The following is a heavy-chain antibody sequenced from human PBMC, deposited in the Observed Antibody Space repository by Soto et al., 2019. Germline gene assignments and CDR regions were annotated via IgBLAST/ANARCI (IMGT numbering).Heavy chain of an antibody. Sequence: GGSLRLSCAASGFTFSDYYMSWIRQAPGKGLEWVSYISSSGSTIYYADSVKGRFTISRDNAKNSLYLQMNSLRAEDTAVYYCARTPRLITGTTVPRYVDYWGQGTLVTVSS. D-gene: IGHD1-7*01. J-gene: IGHJ4*02. CDR3: ARTPRLITGTTVPRYVDY. V-gene: IGHV3-11*01. CDR1: GFTFSDYY. CDR2: ISSSGSTI.